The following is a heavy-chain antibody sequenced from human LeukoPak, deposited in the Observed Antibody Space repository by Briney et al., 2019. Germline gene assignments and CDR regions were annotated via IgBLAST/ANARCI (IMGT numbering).Heavy chain of an antibody. V-gene: IGHV1-69*05. Sequence: GASVKVSCKASGGTFSSYAISWVRQAPGQGLEWMGRIIPIFGTANYAQKFQGRVTITTDESTSTAYMELSSLRPEDTAVYYCATPLGASDAFDIWGQGTMVTVSS. CDR2: IIPIFGTA. CDR1: GGTFSSYA. CDR3: ATPLGASDAFDI. D-gene: IGHD1-26*01. J-gene: IGHJ3*02.